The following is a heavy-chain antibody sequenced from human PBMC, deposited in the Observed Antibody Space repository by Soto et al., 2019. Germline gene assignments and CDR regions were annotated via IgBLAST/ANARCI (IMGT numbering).Heavy chain of an antibody. CDR2: IYYSGST. Sequence: SETLSLTCTVSGGSIRNYYWSWIRQPPGKGLEWIGYIYYSGSTNYNPSLKSRVTISVDTSKNLFSLNLRSVTAADTAVYYCARGNRGYYDDTLYYYFGMDVWGQGTTVTVSS. CDR3: ARGNRGYYDDTLYYYFGMDV. D-gene: IGHD5-18*01. J-gene: IGHJ6*02. V-gene: IGHV4-59*08. CDR1: GGSIRNYY.